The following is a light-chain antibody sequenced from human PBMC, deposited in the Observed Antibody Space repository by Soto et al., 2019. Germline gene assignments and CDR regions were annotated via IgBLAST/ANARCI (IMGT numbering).Light chain of an antibody. V-gene: IGKV1-5*01. CDR3: QQYDSYPLT. CDR2: DVS. Sequence: QMAQSPSTLSVSVGDRATLSCRASQSVSSLLSCYQQKPVKAPKLLIYDVSTLASGVPSRFSGSGSGTEFTLTISSLQPEDFATYYCQQYDSYPLTFGGGTKVDIK. J-gene: IGKJ4*01. CDR1: QSVSSL.